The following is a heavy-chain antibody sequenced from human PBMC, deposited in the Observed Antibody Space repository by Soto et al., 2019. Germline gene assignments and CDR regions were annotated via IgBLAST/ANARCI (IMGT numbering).Heavy chain of an antibody. CDR1: GGTFSSYA. CDR2: IIPIFGTA. V-gene: IGHV1-69*05. D-gene: IGHD6-13*01. J-gene: IGHJ3*02. CDR3: ARDIDQDSSSWYGIDAFDI. Sequence: ASVKVSCKASGGTFSSYAISWVRQAPGQGLEWMGGIIPIFGTANYAQKFQGRVTMTTDTSTSTAYMELRSLRSDDTAVYYCARDIDQDSSSWYGIDAFDIWGQGTMVTVSS.